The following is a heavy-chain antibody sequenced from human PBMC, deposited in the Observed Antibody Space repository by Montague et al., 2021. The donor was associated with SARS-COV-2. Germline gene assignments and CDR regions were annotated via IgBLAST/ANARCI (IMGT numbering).Heavy chain of an antibody. J-gene: IGHJ2*01. V-gene: IGHV4-59*13. CDR2: IYYSGSVTT. Sequence: SETLSITCSVSGGSINNYYWGWVRQSPGKGLEWIGYIYYSGSVTTSYNPSLKSRVSISVDTSENQFSLKLTSVTAADTAVYYCARRGGGEVFARFMYWYFDVWSRGSLVTVSS. CDR1: GGSINNYY. CDR3: ARRGGGEVFARFMYWYFDV. D-gene: IGHD2-21*01.